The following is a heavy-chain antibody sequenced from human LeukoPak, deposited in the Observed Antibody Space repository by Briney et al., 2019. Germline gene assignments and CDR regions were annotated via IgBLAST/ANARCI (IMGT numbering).Heavy chain of an antibody. V-gene: IGHV3-53*01. Sequence: GGSLRLSCAASGFTVSSNYMSWVRQAPGKGLEWVSVIYSGGSTYYADSVKGRFTISRDNSKNTLYLQMNSLRAEDTAVYYCAREVPSGSGSHPLYYYYGMDVWGQGTTVTVSS. CDR2: IYSGGST. CDR3: AREVPSGSGSHPLYYYYGMDV. D-gene: IGHD3-10*01. J-gene: IGHJ6*02. CDR1: GFTVSSNY.